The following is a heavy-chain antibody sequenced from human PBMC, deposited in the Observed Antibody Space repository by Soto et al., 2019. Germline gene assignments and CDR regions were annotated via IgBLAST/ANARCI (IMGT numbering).Heavy chain of an antibody. D-gene: IGHD5-12*01. Sequence: ETLSLTCTVSGGSINTFYWSWVRQPAGKGLEWIGRIFSSGSTSFNPSLESRVAMSVDTSKNHFSLNLSSVTAADMAVYYCAREGSYSAYNFAHGIQLWSFDFWGQGALVTVS. V-gene: IGHV4-4*07. CDR3: AREGSYSAYNFAHGIQLWSFDF. CDR1: GGSINTFY. CDR2: IFSSGST. J-gene: IGHJ4*02.